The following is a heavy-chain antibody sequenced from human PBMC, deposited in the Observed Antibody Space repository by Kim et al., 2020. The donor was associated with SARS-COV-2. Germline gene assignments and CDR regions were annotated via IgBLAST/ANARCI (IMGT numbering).Heavy chain of an antibody. J-gene: IGHJ6*03. CDR3: AKNPSYYCSSTSYFYYYYMDV. Sequence: GGSLRLSGADSGFTFDDYAMHWVRQAPGKGLEWVSLISGDGGSTYYADSVKGRFTISRDNSKNSLYLQMNSLRTEDTALYYCAKNPSYYCSSTSYFYYYYMDVWGKGTTVTVSS. D-gene: IGHD2-2*01. CDR2: ISGDGGST. V-gene: IGHV3-43*02. CDR1: GFTFDDYA.